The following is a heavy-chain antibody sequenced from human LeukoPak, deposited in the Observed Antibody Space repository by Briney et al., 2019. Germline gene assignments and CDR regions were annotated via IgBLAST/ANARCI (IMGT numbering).Heavy chain of an antibody. J-gene: IGHJ4*02. Sequence: AGRSLRLSCVASGFTLRSYGMHWVRQAPGKGLEWVAVISHDGSIRSYADSVRGRFTISRDTSKNRVYLQMDSLRAEDTAVYYCAKVRSGYYYDYWGQGTLVTVSS. V-gene: IGHV3-30*13. CDR3: AKVRSGYYYDY. CDR1: GFTLRSYG. D-gene: IGHD3-22*01. CDR2: ISHDGSIR.